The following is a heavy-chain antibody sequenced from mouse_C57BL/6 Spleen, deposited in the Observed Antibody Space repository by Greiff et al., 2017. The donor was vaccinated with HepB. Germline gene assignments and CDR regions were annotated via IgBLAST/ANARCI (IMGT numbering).Heavy chain of an antibody. V-gene: IGHV3-6*01. CDR2: ISYDGSN. Sequence: DVQLQESGPGLVKPSQSLSLTCSVTGYSITSGYYWNWIRQFPGNKLEWMGYISYDGSNNYNPSLKNRISITRDTSKNQFFLKLNSVSTEDTATYYCARELDSSGYGAMDYWGQGTSVTVSS. D-gene: IGHD3-2*02. CDR3: ARELDSSGYGAMDY. CDR1: GYSITSGYY. J-gene: IGHJ4*01.